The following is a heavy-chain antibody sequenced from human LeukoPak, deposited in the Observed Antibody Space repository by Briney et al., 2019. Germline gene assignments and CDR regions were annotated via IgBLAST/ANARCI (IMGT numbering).Heavy chain of an antibody. D-gene: IGHD2-2*02. J-gene: IGHJ6*02. CDR1: GGTFSSYA. CDR2: IIPIFGTA. CDR3: ASPYCSSTSCYTSSYGMDV. Sequence: GSSVKVSCKASGGTFSSYAISWVRQAPGQGLEWIGGIIPIFGTANYAQKFQGRVTITADESTSTAYMELSSPRSEDTAVYYCASPYCSSTSCYTSSYGMDVWGQGTTVTVSS. V-gene: IGHV1-69*01.